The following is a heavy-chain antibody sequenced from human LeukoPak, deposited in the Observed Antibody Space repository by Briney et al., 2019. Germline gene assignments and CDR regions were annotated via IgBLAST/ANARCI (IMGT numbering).Heavy chain of an antibody. CDR1: GFTFSSYG. CDR2: IRYDGSNK. Sequence: PGGSLRLSCAASGFTFSSYGMHWVRQAPGKGLEWVAFIRYDGSNKYYADSVKGRFTISRDNSKNTLYLQMNSLRAEDTAVYYCAKDLSFSSLGRYSSSWGIIDYWGQGTLVTVSS. V-gene: IGHV3-30*02. CDR3: AKDLSFSSLGRYSSSWGIIDY. J-gene: IGHJ4*02. D-gene: IGHD6-13*01.